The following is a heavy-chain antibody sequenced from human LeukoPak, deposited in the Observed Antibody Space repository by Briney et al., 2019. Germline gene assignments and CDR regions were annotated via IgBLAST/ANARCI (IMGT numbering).Heavy chain of an antibody. J-gene: IGHJ6*03. CDR3: AKTYYDILTGYGGPYYMDV. CDR1: GGSISSYY. V-gene: IGHV4-59*01. D-gene: IGHD3-9*01. CDR2: IYYIGST. Sequence: SETLSLTCTVSGGSISSYYWSWIRQPPGKGRGWIGYIYYIGSTNYNPSLKSRVTISVDTSKNQFSLKLSSVTAADTAVYYCAKTYYDILTGYGGPYYMDVWGKGTTVTVSS.